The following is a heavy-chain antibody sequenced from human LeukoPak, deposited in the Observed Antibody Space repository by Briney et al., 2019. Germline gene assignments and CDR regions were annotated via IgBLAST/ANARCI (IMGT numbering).Heavy chain of an antibody. CDR2: IYYSGST. CDR1: GGSTSSYY. J-gene: IGHJ4*02. V-gene: IGHV4-59*08. CDR3: ARQDIRYYYGSGSYYNVLDY. D-gene: IGHD3-10*01. Sequence: SETLSLTCTVSGGSTSSYYWSWIRQPPGKGLEWIGYIYYSGSTNYNPSLKSRVTISVDTSKNQFSLKLSSVTAADTAVYYCARQDIRYYYGSGSYYNVLDYWGQGTLVTVSS.